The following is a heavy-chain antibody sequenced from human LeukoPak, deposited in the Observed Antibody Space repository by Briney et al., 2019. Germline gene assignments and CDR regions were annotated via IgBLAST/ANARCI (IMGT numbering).Heavy chain of an antibody. V-gene: IGHV3-30*02. J-gene: IGHJ4*02. CDR2: IRYDGSRE. CDR3: AKDKDTAQEGLLDY. CDR1: GFTFSSHG. D-gene: IGHD2-21*02. Sequence: PGKSLRLSCAASGFTFSSHGMYWVRQAPGKGLEWVAFIRYDGSRETYAASVKGRFTISRDKSKNTVYLQMSSLGVEDAAVYYCAKDKDTAQEGLLDYWGQGALVTVSS.